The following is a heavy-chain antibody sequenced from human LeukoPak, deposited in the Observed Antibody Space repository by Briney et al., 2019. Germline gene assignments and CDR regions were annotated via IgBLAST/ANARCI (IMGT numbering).Heavy chain of an antibody. D-gene: IGHD4-11*01. CDR1: GGSVSSHQ. J-gene: IGHJ6*03. Sequence: SETLSLTCTVSGGSVSSHQWSWIRQPPGKGLEWIAYIYNSGSTNYNPSLKSRFTISIDTSKNRFSLKLSSVTAADTAVYYCARGVLTTVSYYMDVWGKGTTVTASS. CDR2: IYNSGST. V-gene: IGHV4-59*02. CDR3: ARGVLTTVSYYMDV.